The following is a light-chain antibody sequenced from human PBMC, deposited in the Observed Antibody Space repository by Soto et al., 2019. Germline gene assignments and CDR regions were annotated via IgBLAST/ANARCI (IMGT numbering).Light chain of an antibody. CDR1: SSDVGGYTY. Sequence: SALTQPPSASGSPGQSVTISCTGTSSDVGGYTYVSWYQQHPGKAPKLMIFEVNKRPSGVRDRFSGSKSGNTASLTVSGLQAEDEADYYCSSYAGINNLGVFGTGTKLTVL. CDR2: EVN. J-gene: IGLJ1*01. CDR3: SSYAGINNLGV. V-gene: IGLV2-8*01.